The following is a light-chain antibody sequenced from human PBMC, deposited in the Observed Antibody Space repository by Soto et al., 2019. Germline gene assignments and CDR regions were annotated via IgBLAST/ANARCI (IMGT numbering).Light chain of an antibody. CDR2: GAF. Sequence: EIVMTQSPATLYVSPGETATLSCRASQSVSSNLAWYQHKPGQGPRLLIYGAFTRATGIPARFSGSGSGTELTLTISSLQSEDFAVYYCQQYKNWLPLTFGGGTKVEIK. V-gene: IGKV3-15*01. J-gene: IGKJ4*01. CDR1: QSVSSN. CDR3: QQYKNWLPLT.